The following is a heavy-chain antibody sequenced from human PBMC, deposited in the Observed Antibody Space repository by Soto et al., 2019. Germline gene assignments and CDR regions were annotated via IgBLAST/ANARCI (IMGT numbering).Heavy chain of an antibody. V-gene: IGHV3-9*01. Sequence: EVQLVESGGGLVQPGRSLRLSCAASGFTFHDYAMHWVRQAPGKGLEWVSAISSNSGSIGYADSVKGRFTISRDNGKNSLYLQMNSLRADDTALYYCAKSQVHYCTNGVCSYYYAMDVWGQGTTVTVSS. J-gene: IGHJ6*02. CDR1: GFTFHDYA. D-gene: IGHD2-8*01. CDR2: ISSNSGSI. CDR3: AKSQVHYCTNGVCSYYYAMDV.